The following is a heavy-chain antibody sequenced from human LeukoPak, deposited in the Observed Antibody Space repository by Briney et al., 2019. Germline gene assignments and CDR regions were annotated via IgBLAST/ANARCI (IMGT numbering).Heavy chain of an antibody. CDR1: GYTFTGDY. Sequence: ASVKVSCKASGYTFTGDYMHWVRQAPGQGLEWMGWINPDSGGTNYAQKFQGRVTMTRDTSISTVYMEPSRLLSDDTAVYYCARPVGSYLYFLDYWGQGTLVTVSS. CDR2: INPDSGGT. CDR3: ARPVGSYLYFLDY. V-gene: IGHV1-2*02. D-gene: IGHD3-10*01. J-gene: IGHJ4*02.